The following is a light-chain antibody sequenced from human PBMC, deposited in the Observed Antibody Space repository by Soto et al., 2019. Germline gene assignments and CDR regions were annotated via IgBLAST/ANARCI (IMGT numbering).Light chain of an antibody. CDR2: GAS. CDR1: QSVSSTY. V-gene: IGKV3-20*01. J-gene: IGKJ2*01. CDR3: QQYGSSPVYT. Sequence: EIVLTQSPGTLSLSPGERATLSCRASQSVSSTYLAWYQQKPDQAPRLLIYGASSRATGIPDRFSGSGSGTDFTLTISRLEPEDFAVYYCQQYGSSPVYTFGQGTKLEIK.